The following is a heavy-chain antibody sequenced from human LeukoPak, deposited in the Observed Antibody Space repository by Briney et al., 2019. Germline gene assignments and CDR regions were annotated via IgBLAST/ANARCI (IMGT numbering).Heavy chain of an antibody. V-gene: IGHV4-34*01. CDR2: INHSGST. CDR1: GGSFSGYY. CDR3: ARYGVRGSYHYYMDV. J-gene: IGHJ6*03. D-gene: IGHD2-21*01. Sequence: SETLSLTCAVYGGSFSGYYWSWIRQPPGKGLEWIGEINHSGSTNYNPSLKSRVTISVDTSKKQFSLKLNSVTAADTAIYYCARYGVRGSYHYYMDVWGKGTTITVSS.